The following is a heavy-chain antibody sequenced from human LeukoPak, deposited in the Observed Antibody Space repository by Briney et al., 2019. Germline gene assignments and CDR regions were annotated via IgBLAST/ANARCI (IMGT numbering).Heavy chain of an antibody. Sequence: SETLSLTCTVSGGSISSYYWGWIRQPPGKGLQWIGSIFYSGSTYYNPSLESRVTLYVDTSKDQFSLRLDSVTAADTAVYYCARLRYSSRWDVNWGQGTLVTVSS. CDR1: GGSISSYY. CDR3: ARLRYSSRWDVN. J-gene: IGHJ4*02. V-gene: IGHV4-39*01. D-gene: IGHD6-13*01. CDR2: IFYSGST.